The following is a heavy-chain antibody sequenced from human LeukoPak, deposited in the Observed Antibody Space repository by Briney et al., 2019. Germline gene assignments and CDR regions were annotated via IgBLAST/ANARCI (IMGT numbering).Heavy chain of an antibody. CDR3: ARPRRVRGVTPHTWFDP. J-gene: IGHJ5*02. CDR1: GYTFTSYG. V-gene: IGHV1-2*02. Sequence: GASVRVSCKASGYTFTSYGISWVRQAPGQGLEWMGWINPNSGGTNYAQKFKGRVTLTRDRSISTAYMDVRRLKADDTAVYYCARPRRVRGVTPHTWFDPWGQGTLVTVSS. CDR2: INPNSGGT. D-gene: IGHD3-10*01.